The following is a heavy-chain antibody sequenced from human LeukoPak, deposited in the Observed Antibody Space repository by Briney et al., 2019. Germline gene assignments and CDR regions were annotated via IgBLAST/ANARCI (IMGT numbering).Heavy chain of an antibody. CDR2: IHYSGNT. V-gene: IGHV4-61*01. D-gene: IGHD3-16*02. J-gene: IGHJ4*02. CDR1: GDSFRTSNYY. CDR3: ARVKGELSLFDY. Sequence: SETLSLTCTVSGDSFRTSNYYWSWIRQPPGKGLEWIGYIHYSGNTNYNTSLKSRVTISVDTSKSQFSLKLSSVTAADTAVYYCARVKGELSLFDYWGQGTLVTVSS.